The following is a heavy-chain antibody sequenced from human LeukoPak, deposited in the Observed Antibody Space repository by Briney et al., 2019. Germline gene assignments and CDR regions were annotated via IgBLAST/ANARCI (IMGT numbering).Heavy chain of an antibody. Sequence: GESLKISCKGSGYWFTTYWIAWVRQMPGKGLEWMGIIYPGDSDIRYSPSFQGQVTISADKSIITAYLQWSSLKASDTAVYYCATPLPGYKDAFDIWGQGTVVTVSS. D-gene: IGHD1-1*01. CDR3: ATPLPGYKDAFDI. CDR2: IYPGDSDI. V-gene: IGHV5-51*01. CDR1: GYWFTTYW. J-gene: IGHJ3*02.